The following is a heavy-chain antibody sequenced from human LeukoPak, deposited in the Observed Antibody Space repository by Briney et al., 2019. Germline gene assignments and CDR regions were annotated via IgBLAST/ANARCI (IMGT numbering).Heavy chain of an antibody. D-gene: IGHD1-7*01. V-gene: IGHV1-69*13. J-gene: IGHJ3*02. CDR3: ARDGNWNYGPI. CDR2: IIPIFGTA. Sequence: SVKVSCKASGGTFSSYAISWVRQAPGQGLEWMGGIIPIFGTANYAQKFQGRVTITADESTSTAYMELRSLRSDDTAVYYCARDGNWNYGPIWGQGTMVTVSS. CDR1: GGTFSSYA.